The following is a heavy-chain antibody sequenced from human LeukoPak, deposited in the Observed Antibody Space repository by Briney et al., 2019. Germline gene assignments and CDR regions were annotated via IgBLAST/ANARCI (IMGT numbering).Heavy chain of an antibody. J-gene: IGHJ6*02. CDR2: IIGSGGST. CDR1: GFTFSSYA. V-gene: IGHV3-23*01. CDR3: AKDRWGGVKRSRIYCSGGSCYSDRRYYGMDV. D-gene: IGHD2-15*01. Sequence: GGSLRLSCTASGFTFSSYAMSWVRQAPGKGLEWVSAIIGSGGSTYYADSVKGRFTISRDNSKNTLYLQMNSLRAEDTAVYYCAKDRWGGVKRSRIYCSGGSCYSDRRYYGMDVRGQGTTVTVSS.